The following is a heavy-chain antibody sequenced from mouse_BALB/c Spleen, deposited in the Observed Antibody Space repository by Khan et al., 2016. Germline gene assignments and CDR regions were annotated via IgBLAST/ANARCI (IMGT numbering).Heavy chain of an antibody. Sequence: QIQLVQSGPELKKPGETVKISCKASGYTFTNYGMNWVKQAPGKGLKWMGWINTNTGEPTYAEEFKGRFAFSLETSASTAYLQINNLKNEDTATYFCARSDGCSAWFAYWGQGTLVTVSA. V-gene: IGHV9-3*02. CDR3: ARSDGCSAWFAY. CDR2: INTNTGEP. CDR1: GYTFTNYG. D-gene: IGHD2-3*01. J-gene: IGHJ3*01.